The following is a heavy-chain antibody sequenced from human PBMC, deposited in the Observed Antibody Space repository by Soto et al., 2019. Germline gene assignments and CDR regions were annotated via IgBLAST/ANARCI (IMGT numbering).Heavy chain of an antibody. CDR1: GGSFSGYY. V-gene: IGHV4-34*01. CDR2: INHSGST. J-gene: IGHJ4*02. Sequence: SQTLSLTCAVYGGSFSGYYWSWIRQPPGKGLEWIGEINHSGSTNYNPSLKSRVTISVDTSKNQFSLKLSSVTAADTAVYYCARDGLSVVVPAAMSLFYYWGQGTLVTVSS. CDR3: ARDGLSVVVPAAMSLFYY. D-gene: IGHD2-2*01.